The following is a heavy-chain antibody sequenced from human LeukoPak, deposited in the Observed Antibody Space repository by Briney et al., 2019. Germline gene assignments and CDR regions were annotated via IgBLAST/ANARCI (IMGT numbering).Heavy chain of an antibody. J-gene: IGHJ4*02. D-gene: IGHD5-24*01. CDR3: ARGGAGYNYFDY. Sequence: SETLSLTCAVLRGSISSYYWSWIRQPPGKGLEWIGYIYNSETTNYNPSLKSRVTVSLDTSKNQFSLKLSSVTAADTAVYYCARGGAGYNYFDYWGQGSLVTVSS. CDR1: RGSISSYY. V-gene: IGHV4-59*01. CDR2: IYNSETT.